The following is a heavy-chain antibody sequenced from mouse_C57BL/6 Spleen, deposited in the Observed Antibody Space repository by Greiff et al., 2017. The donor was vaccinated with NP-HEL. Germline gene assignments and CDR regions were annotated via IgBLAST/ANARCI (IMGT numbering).Heavy chain of an antibody. Sequence: QVQLQQPGAELVKPGASVKLSCKASGYTFTSYWMHWVKQRPGKGLEWIGQIYPGDGDTNYNGKFKGKATLTADKSSSTAYMQLSSLTSEDSAVYFCARAFYYSNYGGFAYWGQGTLVTVSA. CDR1: GYTFTSYW. CDR3: ARAFYYSNYGGFAY. D-gene: IGHD2-5*01. CDR2: IYPGDGDT. J-gene: IGHJ3*01. V-gene: IGHV1-80*01.